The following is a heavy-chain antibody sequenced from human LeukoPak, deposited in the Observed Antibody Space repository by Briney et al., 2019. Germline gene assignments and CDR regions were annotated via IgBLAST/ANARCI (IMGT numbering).Heavy chain of an antibody. CDR1: GGSISSYY. CDR2: IYYSGST. D-gene: IGHD6-19*01. V-gene: IGHV4-59*01. Sequence: SETLSLTCTVSGGSISSYYWSWIRQPPGKGLEWIGYIYYSGSTNYNPSLKSRVTISVDTSKNQFSLKLSSVTAADTAVYYYARGIASSGWYYWFDPWGQGTLVTVSS. CDR3: ARGIASSGWYYWFDP. J-gene: IGHJ5*02.